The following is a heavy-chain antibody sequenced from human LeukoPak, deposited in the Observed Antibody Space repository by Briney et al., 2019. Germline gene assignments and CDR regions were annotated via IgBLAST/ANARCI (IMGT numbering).Heavy chain of an antibody. CDR3: ARSKGYYDDQ. D-gene: IGHD3-3*01. J-gene: IGHJ4*02. CDR1: GFTFSSYW. Sequence: GGSLRLSCAASGFTFSSYWVSGVRQAPGGGREGVANIKQDGSEKYYLDSVKGRFTISTDNAKNTLYHQMNSLRVEDTAVYYCARSKGYYDDQGGQGALVTVSS. CDR2: IKQDGSEK. V-gene: IGHV3-7*03.